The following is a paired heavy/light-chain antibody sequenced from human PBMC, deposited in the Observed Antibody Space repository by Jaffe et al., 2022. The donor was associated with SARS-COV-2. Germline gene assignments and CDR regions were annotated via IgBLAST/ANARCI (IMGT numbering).Heavy chain of an antibody. CDR1: GFTFSSYA. D-gene: IGHD1-7*01. CDR2: IRGSEGTT. Sequence: EMQLSESGGGLVQPGGSLRLSCAASGFTFSSYAMSWVRQAPGKGLEWVSGIRGSEGTTYYAESVKGRFTISRDNSKNTLYLQMNSLRVEDTAIYYCARAFIEGTLLRAFDPWGQGTLVTVSS. J-gene: IGHJ5*02. V-gene: IGHV3-23*01. CDR3: ARAFIEGTLLRAFDP.
Light chain of an antibody. Sequence: QSALTQPASVSGSPGQSITISCTGTSNDIGRYNYVSWYQQHPGEAPKVMIYDVNNRPSGVSNRFSGSKSGNTASLTISGLQAEDQADYYCSSFTSRNTLAIGGGTKLTVL. CDR3: SSFTSRNTLA. V-gene: IGLV2-14*01. CDR2: DVN. J-gene: IGLJ2*01. CDR1: SNDIGRYNY.